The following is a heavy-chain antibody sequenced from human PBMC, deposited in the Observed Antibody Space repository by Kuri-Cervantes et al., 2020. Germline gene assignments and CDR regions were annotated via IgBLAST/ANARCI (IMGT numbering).Heavy chain of an antibody. Sequence: LRLSCTVSGGSISSGGYYWSWIRQHPGKGLEWIGYIYYSGSTYYNPSLKSRVTISVDTSKNQFSLKLSSVTAADTAVYYCARDTAAGPRTNNWFDPWGQGTLVTVSS. CDR1: GGSISSGGYY. D-gene: IGHD6-13*01. V-gene: IGHV4-31*03. J-gene: IGHJ5*02. CDR3: ARDTAAGPRTNNWFDP. CDR2: IYYSGST.